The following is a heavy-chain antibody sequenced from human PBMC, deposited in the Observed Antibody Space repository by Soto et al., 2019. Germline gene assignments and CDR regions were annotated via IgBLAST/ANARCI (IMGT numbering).Heavy chain of an antibody. CDR2: VYHSGGN. Sequence: QVHLQESGPGLVKPSGTLSLTCAVSGGSISTPYWWTWVRQPPGKELEWIGDVYHSGGNNYNPSLMSRVTISLDKSKNQFSLKMMSVTAADTAIYYCASSTGWYRLDVWGQGTMVIVSS. V-gene: IGHV4-4*02. D-gene: IGHD6-19*01. J-gene: IGHJ3*01. CDR1: GGSISTPYW. CDR3: ASSTGWYRLDV.